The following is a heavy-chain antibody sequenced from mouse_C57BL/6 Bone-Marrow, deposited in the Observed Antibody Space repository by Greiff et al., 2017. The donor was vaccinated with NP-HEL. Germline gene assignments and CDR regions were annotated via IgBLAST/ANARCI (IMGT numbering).Heavy chain of an antibody. D-gene: IGHD1-1*01. V-gene: IGHV10-3*01. CDR3: VRDRFYYGSSRYFDV. CDR1: GFTFNTYA. J-gene: IGHJ1*03. CDR2: IRSKSSNYAT. Sequence: DVQLQESGGGLVQPKGSLKLSCAASGFTFNTYAMHWVRQAPGKGLEWVARIRSKSSNYATYYADSVKDRFTISRDDSQSMLYLQMNNLKTEDTAMYYCVRDRFYYGSSRYFDVWGTGTTVTVSS.